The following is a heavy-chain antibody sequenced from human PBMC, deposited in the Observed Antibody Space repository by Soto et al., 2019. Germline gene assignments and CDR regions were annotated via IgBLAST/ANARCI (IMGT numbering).Heavy chain of an antibody. J-gene: IGHJ4*02. CDR2: INHSGST. Sequence: SETLSLTCTVSGGSIYSYYWSWIRQPPGKGLEWIGEINHSGSTNYNPSLKSRVTISVDTSKNQFSLKLSSVTAADTAVYYCARVSSVHLGELSLLYYFDYWGQGTLVTVSS. V-gene: IGHV4-34*01. CDR1: GGSIYSYY. D-gene: IGHD3-16*02. CDR3: ARVSSVHLGELSLLYYFDY.